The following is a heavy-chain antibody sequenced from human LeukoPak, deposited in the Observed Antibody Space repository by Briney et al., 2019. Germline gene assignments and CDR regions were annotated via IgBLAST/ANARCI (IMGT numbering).Heavy chain of an antibody. CDR2: IYYSGST. D-gene: IGHD4-23*01. V-gene: IGHV4-39*07. CDR3: ARTYGGNSVLDY. Sequence: SETLSLTCTVSGGSISSSSYYWGWIRQPPGKGLEWIGSIYYSGSTYYNPSLKSRVTISVDTSKNQFSLKLSSVTAADTAVYYCARTYGGNSVLDYWGQGTLVTVSS. CDR1: GGSISSSSYY. J-gene: IGHJ4*02.